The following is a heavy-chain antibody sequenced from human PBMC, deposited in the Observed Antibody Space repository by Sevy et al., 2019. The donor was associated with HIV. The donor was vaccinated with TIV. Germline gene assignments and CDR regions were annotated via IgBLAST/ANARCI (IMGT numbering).Heavy chain of an antibody. CDR3: ARACSSASCLWGMDV. CDR1: GFTFSNYW. J-gene: IGHJ6*01. D-gene: IGHD2-2*01. CDR2: IKRDGSEK. V-gene: IGHV3-7*03. Sequence: GGSLRLSCAGSGFTFSNYWMSWVRQAPGKGLEWVANIKRDGSEKYYVASIKGRFTNYRDNAKTSLYLQMNSLRVEDTAVYYCARACSSASCLWGMDVWRQGTMATVSS.